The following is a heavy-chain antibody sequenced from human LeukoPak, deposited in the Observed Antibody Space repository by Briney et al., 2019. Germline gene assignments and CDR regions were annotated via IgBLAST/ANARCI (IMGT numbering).Heavy chain of an antibody. CDR1: GFTFDDYA. V-gene: IGHV3-9*03. CDR2: ISWNSGSI. J-gene: IGHJ3*02. D-gene: IGHD2-15*01. Sequence: GRSLRLSCAASGFTFDDYAMHWVRQAPGKGLEWVSGISWNSGSIGYADSVKDRLTISRDNAKYSLYLQMNSLRAEDMALYYCAKEYCSGGSCYRGAFDIWGQGTMVTVSS. CDR3: AKEYCSGGSCYRGAFDI.